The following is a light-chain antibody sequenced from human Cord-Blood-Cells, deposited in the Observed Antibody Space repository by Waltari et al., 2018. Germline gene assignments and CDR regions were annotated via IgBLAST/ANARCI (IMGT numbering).Light chain of an antibody. CDR3: QQYNSYSWT. V-gene: IGKV1-5*03. Sequence: DIQMTQSPSPLSASVGDSVTIPCRASQSISSWLAWYQQKPGKAPKLLFYKASSLESGVPSRFSGSGSGTEFTLTISSLQPDDFATYYCQQYNSYSWTFGQGTKVEIK. J-gene: IGKJ1*01. CDR1: QSISSW. CDR2: KAS.